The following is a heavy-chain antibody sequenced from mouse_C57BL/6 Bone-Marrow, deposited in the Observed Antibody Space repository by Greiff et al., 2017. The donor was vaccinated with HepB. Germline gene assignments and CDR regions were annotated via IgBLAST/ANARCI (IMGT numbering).Heavy chain of an antibody. CDR1: GYTFTSYG. D-gene: IGHD2-3*01. J-gene: IGHJ1*03. CDR2: IYPRSGNT. Sequence: QVQLQQSGAELARPGASVKLSCKASGYTFTSYGISWVKQRTGQGLEWIGEIYPRSGNTYYNEKFKGKATLTAEKSSSTAYMELRSLTSEDSAVYVYARDGYYCYFDGWGTGTTVIDSS. V-gene: IGHV1-81*01. CDR3: ARDGYYCYFDG.